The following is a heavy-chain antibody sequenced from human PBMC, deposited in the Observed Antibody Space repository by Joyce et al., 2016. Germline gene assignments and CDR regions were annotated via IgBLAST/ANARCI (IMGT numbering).Heavy chain of an antibody. D-gene: IGHD3-22*01. V-gene: IGHV3-15*07. CDR2: IKSKTDGRTK. CDR3: ITDYYDSSGYYWFDY. Sequence: EVQLVESGGGSVKPGGSLRLSCAASGFSFSNAWMDWVRKHPGKGLEWVGRIKSKTDGRTKAYATTRKGRFTISRDDSKNTLYLQMNSLKSEDTAIYYCITDYYDSSGYYWFDYWGQGTPVTVSS. J-gene: IGHJ4*02. CDR1: GFSFSNAW.